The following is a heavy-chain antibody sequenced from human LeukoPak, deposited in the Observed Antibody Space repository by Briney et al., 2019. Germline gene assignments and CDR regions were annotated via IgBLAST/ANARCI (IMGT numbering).Heavy chain of an antibody. Sequence: GGSLRLSCAASGFTFSDYNMRWIRQAPGKGLEWVSSISRSGSTKYYADSVKGRFTISRDNAKNSLYLQMNSLRAEDTAVYYCARDDFWSGYSFDPWGQGTLVTVSS. J-gene: IGHJ5*02. CDR3: ARDDFWSGYSFDP. CDR2: ISRSGSTK. CDR1: GFTFSDYN. V-gene: IGHV3-11*04. D-gene: IGHD3-3*01.